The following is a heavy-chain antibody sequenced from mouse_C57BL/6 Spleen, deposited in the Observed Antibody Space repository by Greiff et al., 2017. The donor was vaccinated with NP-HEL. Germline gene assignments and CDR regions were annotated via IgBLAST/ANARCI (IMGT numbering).Heavy chain of an antibody. CDR2: ISDGGSYT. CDR1: GFTFSSYA. V-gene: IGHV5-4*01. Sequence: EVKLVESGGGLVKPGGSLKLSCAASGFTFSSYAMSWVRQTPETRLEWVATISDGGSYTYYPDHVQGRFPISRDNAKNNLYLQRSHLKSEDTAMYYCAREGWEEGFAYWGQGTLVTVSA. CDR3: AREGWEEGFAY. D-gene: IGHD2-3*01. J-gene: IGHJ3*01.